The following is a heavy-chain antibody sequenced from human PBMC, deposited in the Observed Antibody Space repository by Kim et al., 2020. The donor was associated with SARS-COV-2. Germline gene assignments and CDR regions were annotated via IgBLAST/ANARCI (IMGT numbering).Heavy chain of an antibody. CDR1: GFTFDDYA. D-gene: IGHD1-26*01. Sequence: GRSLRLSCAASGFTFDDYAMHWVRQAPGRGLEWVSGISWNSGSIGYADSVKGRFTISRDNAKNSLYLQMNSLRAEDTALYYCAKDISTVIWDYYGMDVWGQGTTVTVSS. CDR2: ISWNSGSI. CDR3: AKDISTVIWDYYGMDV. J-gene: IGHJ6*02. V-gene: IGHV3-9*01.